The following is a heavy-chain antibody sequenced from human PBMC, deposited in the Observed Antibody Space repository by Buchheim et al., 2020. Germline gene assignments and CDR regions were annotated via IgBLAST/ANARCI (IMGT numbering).Heavy chain of an antibody. J-gene: IGHJ5*02. D-gene: IGHD6-13*01. V-gene: IGHV4-31*03. CDR2: IYYSGST. CDR3: ARTRPWGVAAAGIIRINWFDP. Sequence: QVQLQESGPGLVKPSQTLSLTCTVSGGSISSDGYYWSWIRQHPGKGLEWIGYIYYSGSTYYNPSLKSRVTISVDTSKNQFSLKLSSVTAADTAVYYCARTRPWGVAAAGIIRINWFDPWGQGTL. CDR1: GGSISSDGYY.